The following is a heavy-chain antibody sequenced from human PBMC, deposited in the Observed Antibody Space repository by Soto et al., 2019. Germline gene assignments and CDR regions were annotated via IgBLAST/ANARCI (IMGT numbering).Heavy chain of an antibody. J-gene: IGHJ4*02. CDR2: TIDSGGRS. V-gene: IGHV3-23*01. D-gene: IGHD6-19*01. CDR3: AKDKMEQWLVGGYYDY. Sequence: EVQLLESGGGLVQPGGSLRLSCAASGFTFSSHAMSWVRQAPGKGLEWVSSTIDSGGRSYHADSVRGRFTISRDNSKNTLYLQMNSLRDDDTAIYYCAKDKMEQWLVGGYYDYWGQGALVTVSS. CDR1: GFTFSSHA.